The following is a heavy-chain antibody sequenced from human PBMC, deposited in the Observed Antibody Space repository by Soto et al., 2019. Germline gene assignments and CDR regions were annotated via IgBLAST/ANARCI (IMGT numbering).Heavy chain of an antibody. J-gene: IGHJ4*02. CDR3: ARCATATHSDY. V-gene: IGHV4-61*01. Sequence: QVLLQESGPGLVKPSETLSLTCTVSGVSVNSGSFYWTWLRQPPGKGLEWIGFVSYSGTTKYNASLKRRVIISVDASRIQIALKVSSVTAADTALYYCARCATATHSDYWLQGTLVTLSS. CDR2: VSYSGTT. CDR1: GVSVNSGSFY.